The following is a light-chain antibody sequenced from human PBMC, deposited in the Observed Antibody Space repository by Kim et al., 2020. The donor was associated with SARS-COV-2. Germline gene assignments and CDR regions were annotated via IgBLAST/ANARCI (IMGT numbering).Light chain of an antibody. CDR3: QQYGSSPRT. CDR1: QSLSSSY. Sequence: PGERAPLSCRASQSLSSSYFAWSQQKPGQAPRLLIYGASSRATGIPDRFSGSGSGTDFTLTISRLEPEDFAVYYCQQYGSSPRTFGQGTKLEI. J-gene: IGKJ2*01. CDR2: GAS. V-gene: IGKV3-20*01.